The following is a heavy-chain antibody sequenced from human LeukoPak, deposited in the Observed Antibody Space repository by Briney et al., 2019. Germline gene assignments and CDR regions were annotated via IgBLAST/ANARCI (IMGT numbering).Heavy chain of an antibody. CDR3: ASMVRGVPGAFDI. D-gene: IGHD3-10*01. CDR2: ISSNGGST. V-gene: IGHV3-64*01. Sequence: GGSVRLSCAASGFTFSSYAMHWVRQAPGKGLEYVSAISSNGGSTYYANSVKGRFTISRDNSKNTLYLQMGSLRAEDMAVYYCASMVRGVPGAFDIWGQGTMVTVSS. J-gene: IGHJ3*02. CDR1: GFTFSSYA.